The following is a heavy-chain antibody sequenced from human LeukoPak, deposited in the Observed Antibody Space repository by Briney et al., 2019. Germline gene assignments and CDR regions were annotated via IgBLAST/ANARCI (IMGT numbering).Heavy chain of an antibody. CDR3: AKDIFGSKYCTSASCSSGGNF. D-gene: IGHD2-2*01. CDR1: GFTFSSYA. CDR2: ISSSGAIT. J-gene: IGHJ4*02. V-gene: IGHV3-23*01. Sequence: GGSLRLSCAASGFTFSSYAMSWVRQAPGKGLEWVSAISSSGAITYYADSVKGRFTISRDNSKNTLYLQMNSLRAEETAVYYCAKDIFGSKYCTSASCSSGGNFWGQGTLVTVSS.